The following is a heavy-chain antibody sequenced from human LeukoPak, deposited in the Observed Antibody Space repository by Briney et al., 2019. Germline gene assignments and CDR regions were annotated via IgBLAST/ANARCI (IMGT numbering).Heavy chain of an antibody. V-gene: IGHV1-46*01. J-gene: IGHJ4*02. CDR3: ARAIAVATLDYFDY. D-gene: IGHD6-19*01. CDR1: GYTFTSYY. Sequence: ASVKVSCKASGYTFTSYYMHWVRQAPGQGLEWMGKINPSDGSTRYAQKFQGRVTMTRDMSTSTVYMELRSLRSDDTAVYYCARAIAVATLDYFDYWGQGTLVTVSS. CDR2: INPSDGST.